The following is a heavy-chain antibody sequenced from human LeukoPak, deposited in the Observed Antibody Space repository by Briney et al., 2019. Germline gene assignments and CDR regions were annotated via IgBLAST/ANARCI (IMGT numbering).Heavy chain of an antibody. CDR3: ARDFRSYSSGWAFDY. V-gene: IGHV3-30-3*01. Sequence: GRSLRLSCAASGFTFSSYAMHWVRQAPGKGLEWVAVITYDGSNKYYADSVKGRFTISRDNSKNTLYLQMNSLRAEDTAAYYCARDFRSYSSGWAFDYWGQGTLVTVSS. CDR2: ITYDGSNK. CDR1: GFTFSSYA. D-gene: IGHD6-19*01. J-gene: IGHJ4*02.